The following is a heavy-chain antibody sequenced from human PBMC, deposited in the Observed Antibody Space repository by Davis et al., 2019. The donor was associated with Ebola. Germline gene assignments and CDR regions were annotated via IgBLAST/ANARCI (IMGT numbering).Heavy chain of an antibody. CDR3: ARDDSPDPY. D-gene: IGHD3-22*01. V-gene: IGHV3-49*02. Sequence: GESLKIPCSASGFTFGYYSMSWVRQAPGKGLEWLGFVRSNAYGMTTEYAASVEGRFTISRDDSKSIAYLQMSSLKIEDTALYYCARDDSPDPYWGQGTLVTVSS. CDR1: GFTFGYYS. CDR2: VRSNAYGMTT. J-gene: IGHJ4*02.